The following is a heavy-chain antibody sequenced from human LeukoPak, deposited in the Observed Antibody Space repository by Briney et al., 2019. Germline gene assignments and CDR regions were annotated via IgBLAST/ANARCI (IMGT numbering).Heavy chain of an antibody. J-gene: IGHJ4*02. CDR2: FDPEDGET. CDR3: ATAPRGGVTFDY. V-gene: IGHV1-24*01. D-gene: IGHD2-21*02. CDR1: GYTLTELS. Sequence: ASVKVSCKVSGYTLTELSMHWVRQAPGKGLEWMGGFDPEDGETIYAQKFQGRVTMTEDTSTDTAYMELSSLRSEDTAVYYCATAPRGGVTFDYWGQGTLVTVSS.